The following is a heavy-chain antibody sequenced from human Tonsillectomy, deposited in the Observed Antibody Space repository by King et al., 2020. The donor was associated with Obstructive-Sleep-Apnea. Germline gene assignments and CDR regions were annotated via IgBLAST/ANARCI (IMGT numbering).Heavy chain of an antibody. D-gene: IGHD1-26*01. CDR1: GVTFSSYS. Sequence: VQLVESGGGLVQPGGSLRLSCAASGVTFSSYSMNWVRQAPGKGLEWVSYISSSSNTIYYADSVKGRFTISRDNAKNSLYLQMNSLRAEDTAVYYCASQYSGSYYADYWGQGTLVTVSS. J-gene: IGHJ4*02. CDR3: ASQYSGSYYADY. CDR2: ISSSSNTI. V-gene: IGHV3-48*04.